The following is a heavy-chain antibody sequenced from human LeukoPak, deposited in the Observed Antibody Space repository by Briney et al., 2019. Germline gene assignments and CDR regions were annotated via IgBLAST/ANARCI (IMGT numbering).Heavy chain of an antibody. Sequence: ASVKVSCKASGGTFSSYAISWVRQAPGQGLEWMGWISAYNGNTNYAQKLQGRVTMTTDTSTSTAYMELRSLRSDDTAVYYCARDLWNYYDSSGYHLYYYYYYMDVWGKGTTVTVSS. CDR2: ISAYNGNT. CDR1: GGTFSSYA. J-gene: IGHJ6*03. D-gene: IGHD3-22*01. V-gene: IGHV1-18*01. CDR3: ARDLWNYYDSSGYHLYYYYYYMDV.